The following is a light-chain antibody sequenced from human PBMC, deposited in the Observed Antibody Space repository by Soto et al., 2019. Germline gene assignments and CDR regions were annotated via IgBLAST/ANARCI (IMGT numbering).Light chain of an antibody. CDR2: DAS. Sequence: EVVLTQSPATLSLSPGERATLSCTASQSVTTYLAWYQQKPGQAPRLLIYDASTRATGIPARFSGSESGTDFTLTISSLEPEDFAVYYCQQRSNWPPGVTFGPGTKVDIK. J-gene: IGKJ3*01. CDR3: QQRSNWPPGVT. CDR1: QSVTTY. V-gene: IGKV3-11*01.